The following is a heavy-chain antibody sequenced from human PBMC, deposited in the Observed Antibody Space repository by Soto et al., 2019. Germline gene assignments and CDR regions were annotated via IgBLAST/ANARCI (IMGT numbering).Heavy chain of an antibody. CDR3: ASTLAAAGLVY. Sequence: GESQKISCKGSGYSFTSYWISWVRQMHGKGLXWXGXXXPXDXXXRXXXXFQGQVTISADKSISTAYLQWSSLKASDTAMYYCASTLAAAGLVYWGQGTLVTVSS. J-gene: IGHJ4*02. CDR1: GYSFTSYW. D-gene: IGHD6-13*01. V-gene: IGHV5-51*01. CDR2: XXPXDXXX.